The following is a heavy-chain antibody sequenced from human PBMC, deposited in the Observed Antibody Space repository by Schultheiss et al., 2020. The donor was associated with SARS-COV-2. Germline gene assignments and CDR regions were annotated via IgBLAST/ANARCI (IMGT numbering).Heavy chain of an antibody. V-gene: IGHV4-34*01. Sequence: SQTLSLTCAVYGGSFSGYYWGWIRQHPGKGLEWIGNIYYSGSTYYNPSLKSRVSISVDTSKNQFSLKLSSVTAADTAVYYCARNPDYGDFDYWGQGTLVTVSS. CDR1: GGSFSGYY. CDR3: ARNPDYGDFDY. CDR2: IYYSGST. D-gene: IGHD4-17*01. J-gene: IGHJ4*02.